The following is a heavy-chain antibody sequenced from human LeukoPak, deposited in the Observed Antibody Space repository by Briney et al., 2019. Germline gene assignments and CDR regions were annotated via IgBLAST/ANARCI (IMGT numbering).Heavy chain of an antibody. Sequence: ASVKVSCKASGGTFSSYAISWVRQAPGQGFEWMGGFIPIFGTANYAQNFQGRVMITADESTSTAYMELSSLRSEDTAVYYCARGGSLPQERAFDIWGQGTMVTVSS. CDR2: FIPIFGTA. J-gene: IGHJ3*02. D-gene: IGHD2-15*01. V-gene: IGHV1-69*13. CDR3: ARGGSLPQERAFDI. CDR1: GGTFSSYA.